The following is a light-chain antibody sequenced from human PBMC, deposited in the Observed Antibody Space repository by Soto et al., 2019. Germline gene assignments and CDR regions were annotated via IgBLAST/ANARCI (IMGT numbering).Light chain of an antibody. CDR3: QQYGDSPPP. CDR2: AAA. J-gene: IGKJ2*01. Sequence: IVLTQSPGTLSLSPGERATLSCRASQSVSSAFFAWYQQKPGQPLRLLIYAAASRATGIPDRFSGSGSATDFTLNISRLEPEDFAVYYCQQYGDSPPPFGRGTKVEIK. CDR1: QSVSSAF. V-gene: IGKV3-20*01.